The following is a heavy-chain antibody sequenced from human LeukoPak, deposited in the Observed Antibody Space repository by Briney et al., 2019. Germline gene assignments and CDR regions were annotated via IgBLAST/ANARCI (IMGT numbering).Heavy chain of an antibody. V-gene: IGHV1-69*13. CDR2: IIPIFGTA. J-gene: IGHJ4*02. CDR3: ARDSYGGKYFDY. Sequence: ASVKVSCKASGGTFSSYAISWVRQAPGQGLEWMGGIIPIFGTANYAQKFQGRVTITADESTSTAYMELSSLRSEDTAVYYCARDSYGGKYFDYWGQGTLVTVSS. D-gene: IGHD4-23*01. CDR1: GGTFSSYA.